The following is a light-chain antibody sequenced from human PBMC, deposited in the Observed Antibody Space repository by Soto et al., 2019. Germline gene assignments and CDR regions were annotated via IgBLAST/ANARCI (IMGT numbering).Light chain of an antibody. CDR1: QSVSSY. CDR2: DAS. Sequence: EIVLTQSPATLPLSPGERATLSCRASQSVSSYLAWYQQKPGQAPRLLIYDASNRATGIPARFSGSGSGTDFSLAISSLEPEDFAVYYCQQYNNWPQTFGQGTKVDIK. CDR3: QQYNNWPQT. J-gene: IGKJ1*01. V-gene: IGKV3-11*01.